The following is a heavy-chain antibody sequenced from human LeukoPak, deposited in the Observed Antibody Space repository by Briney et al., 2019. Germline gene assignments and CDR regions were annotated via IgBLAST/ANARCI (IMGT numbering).Heavy chain of an antibody. Sequence: ASVKVSCKASGYTFTGYYMHWVRQAPGQGLEWMGWINPNSGGTNYAQKFQGRVTMTRDTSISTAYMELSRLRFDDTAVYYCARVREGYCTNGVCYAGPPDPWGQGTLVTVSS. V-gene: IGHV1-2*02. CDR3: ARVREGYCTNGVCYAGPPDP. CDR2: INPNSGGT. D-gene: IGHD2-8*01. CDR1: GYTFTGYY. J-gene: IGHJ5*02.